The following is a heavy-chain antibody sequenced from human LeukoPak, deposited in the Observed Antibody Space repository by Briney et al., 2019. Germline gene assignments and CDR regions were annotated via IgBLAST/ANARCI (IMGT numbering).Heavy chain of an antibody. V-gene: IGHV3-11*04. CDR1: GFTFSDYC. CDR2: ISSSGSTI. D-gene: IGHD6-13*01. J-gene: IGHJ3*02. Sequence: GGSLRLSCAASGFTFSDYCMSWIRQAPGKGLEWVSYISSSGSTIYYADSVKGRFTISRDNAKNSLYLQMNSLRAEDTAVYYCARDQRYSSPMDDAFDIWGQGTMVTVSS. CDR3: ARDQRYSSPMDDAFDI.